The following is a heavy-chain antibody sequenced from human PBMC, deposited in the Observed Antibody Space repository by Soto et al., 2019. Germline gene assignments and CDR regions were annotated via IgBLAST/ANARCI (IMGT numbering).Heavy chain of an antibody. CDR2: IDPSDSYT. V-gene: IGHV5-10-1*01. J-gene: IGHJ3*02. Sequence: GESLKISCKGSVYSFTSYWISWVRQMPGKGLEWMGRIDPSDSYTNYSPSFQGHVTISADKSISTAYLQWSSLKASDTAMYYCARHGAYGPGSYNAFVIWGQGTMVTVS. D-gene: IGHD3-10*01. CDR1: VYSFTSYW. CDR3: ARHGAYGPGSYNAFVI.